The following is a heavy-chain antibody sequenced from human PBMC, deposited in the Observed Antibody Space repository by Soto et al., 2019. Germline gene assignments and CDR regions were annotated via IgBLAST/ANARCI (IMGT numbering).Heavy chain of an antibody. D-gene: IGHD6-13*01. CDR2: LYYSGNT. J-gene: IGHJ4*02. CDR1: GGSISPFY. CDR3: ARDSIAAAGGY. V-gene: IGHV4-59*12. Sequence: SETLSLTCTVSGGSISPFYWSWVRQPPGKGLEWIGYLYYSGNTNYNPSLKSRVTISVDASKNQFSLKLSSVTAADTAVYYCARDSIAAAGGYWGQGTLVTVSS.